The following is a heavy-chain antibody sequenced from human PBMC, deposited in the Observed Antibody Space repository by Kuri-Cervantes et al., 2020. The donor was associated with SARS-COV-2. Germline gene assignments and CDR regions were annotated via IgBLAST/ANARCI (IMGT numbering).Heavy chain of an antibody. CDR2: IYYSGST. D-gene: IGHD3-22*01. CDR1: GGSVSNHY. V-gene: IGHV4-59*02. J-gene: IGHJ2*01. CDR3: ATRTHYYDSSGYPLYWYFDL. Sequence: SETLSLTCTVSGGSVSNHYWSWIRQPPGKGLEWIGYIYYSGSTNYNPSLKSRVTISVDTSKNQFSLKLSSVTAADTAVYYCATRTHYYDSSGYPLYWYFDLWGRGTLVTVSS.